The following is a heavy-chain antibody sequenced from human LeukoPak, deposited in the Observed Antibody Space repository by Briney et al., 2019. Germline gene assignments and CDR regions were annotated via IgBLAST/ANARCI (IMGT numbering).Heavy chain of an antibody. Sequence: PGGSLRLSWAASGFTFSSDAMSWVRQAPGKGLEWVSAISGSGGSTYYADSVKGRSPISRDNSKNTLYLQMHSLRAEDTAVYYCAKEMGSYGSDAFDIWGQGTMVTVSS. CDR1: GFTFSSDA. CDR3: AKEMGSYGSDAFDI. V-gene: IGHV3-23*01. CDR2: ISGSGGST. J-gene: IGHJ3*02. D-gene: IGHD5-18*01.